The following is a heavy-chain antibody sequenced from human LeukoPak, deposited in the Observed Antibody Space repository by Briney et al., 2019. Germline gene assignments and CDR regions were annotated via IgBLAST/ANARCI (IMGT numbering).Heavy chain of an antibody. CDR2: ISYDGSNK. V-gene: IGHV3-30*04. J-gene: IGHJ6*04. CDR1: GFTFSDYA. Sequence: GGSLRLSCAASGFTFSDYAIHWVRQAPGKGLEWVAVISYDGSNKFYADSVKGRFTISRDNAKNSLYLQMNSLRAEDTAVYYCAELGITMIGGVWGKGTTVTISS. CDR3: AELGITMIGGV. D-gene: IGHD3-10*02.